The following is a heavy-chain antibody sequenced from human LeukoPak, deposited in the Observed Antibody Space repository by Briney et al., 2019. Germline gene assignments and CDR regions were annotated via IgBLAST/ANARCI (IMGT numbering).Heavy chain of an antibody. CDR2: IIPIFGTA. Sequence: GSSVKVSCKASGGTFSSYAISWVRQAPGQGLEWMGGIIPIFGTANYAQKFQGRVTITADESTSTAYMELSSLRSEDTAVYYCASIPYTAAGLGDWYFDLWGRGTLVTVSS. J-gene: IGHJ2*01. D-gene: IGHD6-13*01. V-gene: IGHV1-69*01. CDR1: GGTFSSYA. CDR3: ASIPYTAAGLGDWYFDL.